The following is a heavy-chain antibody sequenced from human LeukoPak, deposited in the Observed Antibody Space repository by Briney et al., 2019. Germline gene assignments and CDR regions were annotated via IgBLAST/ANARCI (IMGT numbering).Heavy chain of an antibody. CDR3: ARDEVGATTEFDY. J-gene: IGHJ4*02. Sequence: GGSLRLSCAASGFTFSSYEMNWVRQAPGKGLEWVSFISSSGSTMYYADSVKGRFTISRDNAKNSLYLQMNSLRAEDTAVYYCARDEVGATTEFDYWDQGTLVTVSS. V-gene: IGHV3-48*03. D-gene: IGHD1-26*01. CDR2: ISSSGSTM. CDR1: GFTFSSYE.